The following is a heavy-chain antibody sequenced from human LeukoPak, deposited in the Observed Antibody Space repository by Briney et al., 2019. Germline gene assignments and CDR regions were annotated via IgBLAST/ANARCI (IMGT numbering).Heavy chain of an antibody. V-gene: IGHV1-18*04. J-gene: IGHJ2*01. D-gene: IGHD5-18*01. Sequence: ASVKVSCKASGYTFTGYYMHWVRQAPGQGLEWMGWISAYNDNTNYAQKLQGRVTMTTDTSTSTAYMELRSLRSDDTAVYYCARGSGVDTPAWDTFDLWGRGTLVTVSS. CDR3: ARGSGVDTPAWDTFDL. CDR2: ISAYNDNT. CDR1: GYTFTGYY.